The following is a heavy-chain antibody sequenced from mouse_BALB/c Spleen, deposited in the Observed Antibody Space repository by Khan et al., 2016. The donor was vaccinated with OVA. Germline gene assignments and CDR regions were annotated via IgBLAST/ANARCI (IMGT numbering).Heavy chain of an antibody. CDR3: TRMDGEDLDY. Sequence: EVKLLESGPGLVKPSQSLSLTCTVTGYSITSDYAWNWIRQFPGNRLEWMGFISYSGNTNYNPSLKSRISVTRDTSKNQFFLQLNSVTTEDTATYYRTRMDGEDLDYWGQGTTLTVSS. D-gene: IGHD2-3*01. CDR1: GYSITSDYA. CDR2: ISYSGNT. J-gene: IGHJ2*01. V-gene: IGHV3-2*02.